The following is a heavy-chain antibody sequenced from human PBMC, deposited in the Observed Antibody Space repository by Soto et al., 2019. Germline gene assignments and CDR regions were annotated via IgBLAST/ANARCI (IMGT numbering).Heavy chain of an antibody. CDR1: GFTFGDYA. CDR3: AKSHTTSGWYVTTDY. J-gene: IGHJ4*02. Sequence: QPGGSLRLSCAASGFTFGDYAMQWFRQAPGKGLEWVSAISWNSGSIDYADSVKGRFTISRDNAKNSLYLQMNSLRAEDTALYYCAKSHTTSGWYVTTDYWGQGTRVTVSS. CDR2: ISWNSGSI. D-gene: IGHD6-19*01. V-gene: IGHV3-9*01.